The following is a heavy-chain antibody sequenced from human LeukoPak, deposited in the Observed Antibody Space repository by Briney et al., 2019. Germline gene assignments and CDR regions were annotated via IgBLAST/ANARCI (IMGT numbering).Heavy chain of an antibody. CDR1: GFTFSSYG. V-gene: IGHV3-30*18. CDR3: AKGLGIIAVAGTSEEGFDY. J-gene: IGHJ4*02. CDR2: ISYDGSNK. Sequence: PGGSLRLSCAASGFTFSSYGMHWVRQAPGKGLEWVAVISYDGSNKYYADSVKGRFTISRDNSKNTLYLQVNSLRAEDTAVYYCAKGLGIIAVAGTSEEGFDYWGQGTLVTVSS. D-gene: IGHD6-19*01.